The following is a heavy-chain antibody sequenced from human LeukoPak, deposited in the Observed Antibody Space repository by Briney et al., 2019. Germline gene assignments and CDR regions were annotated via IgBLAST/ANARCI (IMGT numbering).Heavy chain of an antibody. CDR1: GYTLTELS. CDR2: FEPEDGET. D-gene: IGHD1-26*01. CDR3: ATGSGSSRGNWFDP. Sequence: ASVKVSCKVSGYTLTELSMHWVRQAPGKGLEWMGGFEPEDGETVYAQKFQGRVTMTEDTSTDTAYMELSSLRSEDTAVYYCATGSGSSRGNWFDPWGQGTLVTVSS. J-gene: IGHJ5*02. V-gene: IGHV1-24*01.